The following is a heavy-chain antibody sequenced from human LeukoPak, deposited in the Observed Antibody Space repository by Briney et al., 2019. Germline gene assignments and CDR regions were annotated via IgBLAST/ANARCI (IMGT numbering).Heavy chain of an antibody. Sequence: GGSLRLSCAASGFTVSSNYMSWVRQAPGKGLEWVAVISYDGSNKYYADSVKGRFTISRDNFKNTLYLQMNSLRAEDTAVYYCARSITMVRGSNFDYWGQGTLVTVSS. D-gene: IGHD3-10*01. CDR1: GFTVSSNY. J-gene: IGHJ4*02. V-gene: IGHV3-30-3*01. CDR2: ISYDGSNK. CDR3: ARSITMVRGSNFDY.